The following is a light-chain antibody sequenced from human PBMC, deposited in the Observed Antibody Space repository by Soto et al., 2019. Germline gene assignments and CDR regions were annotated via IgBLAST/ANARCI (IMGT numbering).Light chain of an antibody. J-gene: IGLJ1*01. V-gene: IGLV2-11*01. CDR3: RSYAGSYKGV. Sequence: QSALSQPRSVSGSPGQSVTISCTGTSSDVGDYNYVSWYQQHPGKAPKLMIYDVSKRPSGVPDRFSGSKSGNTASLTISGLQPEDEADYHCRSYAGSYKGVFGTGTKVTVL. CDR2: DVS. CDR1: SSDVGDYNY.